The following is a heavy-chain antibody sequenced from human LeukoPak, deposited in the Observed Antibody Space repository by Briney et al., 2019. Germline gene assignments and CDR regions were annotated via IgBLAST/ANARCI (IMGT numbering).Heavy chain of an antibody. CDR3: TRARVVTVPGTADYYFYMDV. V-gene: IGHV3-21*01. Sequence: PGGSLRLSCAASGFTFNTYAINWVRQAPGKGLEWVSSMTTISTLMYYAASVKGRFTVSRDNAKNSLYLQMNSLRAEDTAVYYCTRARVVTVPGTADYYFYMDVWGRGTTVTVSS. CDR2: MTTISTLM. CDR1: GFTFNTYA. J-gene: IGHJ6*03. D-gene: IGHD6-19*01.